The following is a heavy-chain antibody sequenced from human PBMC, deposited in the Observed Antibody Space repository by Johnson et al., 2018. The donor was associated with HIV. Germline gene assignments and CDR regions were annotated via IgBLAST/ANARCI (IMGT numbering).Heavy chain of an antibody. J-gene: IGHJ3*01. CDR1: RFTFSSYG. V-gene: IGHV3-30*02. D-gene: IGHD2-15*01. CDR3: AKDPGYCSGCSCYTLIGWGV. Sequence: QVQLVESGGGVVQPGGSLRLSCAASRFTFSSYGMHWVRQAPGKGLERVAYIRYDGSNKYYADSVKGRFIISRDNSKNTLYLQMNSLRVEDTAVYYCAKDPGYCSGCSCYTLIGWGVWGQGTMVTVSS. CDR2: IRYDGSNK.